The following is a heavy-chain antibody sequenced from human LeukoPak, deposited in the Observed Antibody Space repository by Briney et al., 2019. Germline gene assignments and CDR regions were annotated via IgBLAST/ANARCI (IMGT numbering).Heavy chain of an antibody. J-gene: IGHJ4*02. CDR3: AINGGGDSGYGNFDY. V-gene: IGHV3-9*01. D-gene: IGHD5-12*01. Sequence: GGSLRLSCAVSGFTFDDYAMHWVRQVPGEGLEWVSGINWNSDSIGYADSVKGRFTTSRDNAKNSLYLQMNSLRAEDTAFYYCAINGGGDSGYGNFDYWGQGTLVTVSS. CDR1: GFTFDDYA. CDR2: INWNSDSI.